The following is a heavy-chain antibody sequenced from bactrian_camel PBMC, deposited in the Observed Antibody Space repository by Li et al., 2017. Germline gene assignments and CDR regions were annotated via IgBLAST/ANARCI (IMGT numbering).Heavy chain of an antibody. J-gene: IGHJ4*01. D-gene: IGHD6*01. CDR3: AADVKLGGWCRPLDGDQSGWTH. V-gene: IGHV3-2*01. Sequence: HVQLVESGGGLVQPGGSLRLSCAASGFPFSIYFTMWVRQAPGKEREGIASFDMIRNTAYAEDVKGRFTISHDSAKNIFHLEMNSLKAEDSGTYYCAADVKLGGWCRPLDGDQSGWTHWGQGTQVTVS. CDR1: GFPFSIYF. CDR2: FDMIRNT.